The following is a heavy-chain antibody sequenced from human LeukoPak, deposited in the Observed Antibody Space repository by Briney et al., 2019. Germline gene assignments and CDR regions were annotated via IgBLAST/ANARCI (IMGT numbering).Heavy chain of an antibody. J-gene: IGHJ4*02. V-gene: IGHV3-48*03. CDR2: ISTSGTIE. CDR1: GFTFSNYE. D-gene: IGHD1-26*01. CDR3: ARGLGNFDY. Sequence: GGSLRLSCAASGFTFSNYEMNWVRQAPGKGLEWISYISTSGTIEYYADSMKGRFTISRDHARNSLYLQMNSLRAEDTAVYCCARGLGNFDYWGQGTLVTVSS.